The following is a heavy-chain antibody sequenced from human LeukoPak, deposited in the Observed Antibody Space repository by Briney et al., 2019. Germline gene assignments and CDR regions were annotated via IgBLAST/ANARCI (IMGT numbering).Heavy chain of an antibody. D-gene: IGHD6-13*01. CDR3: ANIASSIWYEHFQH. CDR2: ISYDGSNK. V-gene: IGHV3-30*18. CDR1: GFTFSSYG. Sequence: SGGSLRLSCAASGFTFSSYGMHWVRQAPGKGLEWVAVISYDGSNKYYADSVKGRFTISRDNSKNTLYLQMNSLRAEDTAVYYCANIASSIWYEHFQHWGQGTLVTVSS. J-gene: IGHJ1*01.